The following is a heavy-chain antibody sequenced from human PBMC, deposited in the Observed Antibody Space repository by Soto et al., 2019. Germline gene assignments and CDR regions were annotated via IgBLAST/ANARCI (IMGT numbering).Heavy chain of an antibody. V-gene: IGHV3-23*01. CDR2: INNNSGRK. J-gene: IGHJ4*02. CDR1: GFSFSSYT. CDR3: AKDGDYEYFDY. Sequence: PGGSRRLSCPASGFSFSSYTMNGGGQAPGKGLEWVSSINNNSGRKYYADSVKGRFTISRDNSKNTLFLQMNSLKAEDTAVYFCAKDGDYEYFDYWGQGTQVTVSS. D-gene: IGHD3-22*01.